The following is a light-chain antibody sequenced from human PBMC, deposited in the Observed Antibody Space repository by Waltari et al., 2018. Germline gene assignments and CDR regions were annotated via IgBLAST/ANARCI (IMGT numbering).Light chain of an antibody. CDR1: SSDIGRYDI. J-gene: IGLJ3*02. Sequence: QSALTQPASVSGSPGQSVTISCTGASSDIGRYDIVSWYQQHPGKAPKLIICDVSKRPSGVSVRFSGSKSGDTASLTISGLQFEDEADYYCCSYAGNYIWVFGGGTRLTVL. CDR2: DVS. CDR3: CSYAGNYIWV. V-gene: IGLV2-23*02.